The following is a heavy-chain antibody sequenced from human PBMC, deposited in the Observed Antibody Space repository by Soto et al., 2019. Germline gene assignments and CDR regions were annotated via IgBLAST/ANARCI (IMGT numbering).Heavy chain of an antibody. CDR2: IYYSGST. Sequence: QLQLQESGPGLVKPSETLSLTCTVSGGSISSSSYYWGWIRQPPGKGLEWIGSIYYSGSTYYNPSLKSRVTISVDTSKNQFSLKLSSVTAADTAVYYCARANYDYVWGSYRLVYYYYYGMDVWGQGTTVTVSS. CDR3: ARANYDYVWGSYRLVYYYYYGMDV. V-gene: IGHV4-39*01. J-gene: IGHJ6*02. CDR1: GGSISSSSYY. D-gene: IGHD3-16*02.